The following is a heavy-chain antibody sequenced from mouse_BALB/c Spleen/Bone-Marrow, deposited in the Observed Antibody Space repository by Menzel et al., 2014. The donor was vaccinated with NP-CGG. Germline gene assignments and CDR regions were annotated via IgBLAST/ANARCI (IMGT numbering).Heavy chain of an antibody. J-gene: IGHJ3*01. Sequence: EVQLVESGGGLVKPGGPLKLSCAASGLTFSSYAMSWVRQTPEKRLEWVATISSGGTYTYYPDSVTGRFTISRDNAKNTLYLQMSSLRSEDTAMYYCARRGDYGSKIAWFAYWGQGTLVTVSA. CDR1: GLTFSSYA. D-gene: IGHD1-1*01. CDR2: ISSGGTYT. V-gene: IGHV5-9-3*01. CDR3: ARRGDYGSKIAWFAY.